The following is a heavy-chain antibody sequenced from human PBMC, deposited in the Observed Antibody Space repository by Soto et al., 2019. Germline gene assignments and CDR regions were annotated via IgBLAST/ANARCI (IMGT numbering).Heavy chain of an antibody. D-gene: IGHD3-10*01. J-gene: IGHJ4*02. V-gene: IGHV3-23*01. Sequence: GGSLRLSCAASGFTFSSYAMSWVRQAPGKGLEWVSAISGSGGSTYYADSVKGRFTISRDNSKNTLYLQMNSLRAEDTAVYYCAKVYSGIHGYGSGSYPSDYWGQGTLVTVSS. CDR2: ISGSGGST. CDR1: GFTFSSYA. CDR3: AKVYSGIHGYGSGSYPSDY.